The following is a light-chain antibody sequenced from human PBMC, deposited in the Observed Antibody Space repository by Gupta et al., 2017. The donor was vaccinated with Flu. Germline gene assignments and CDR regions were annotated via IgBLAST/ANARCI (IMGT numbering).Light chain of an antibody. CDR1: AFPKKY. V-gene: IGLV3-10*01. J-gene: IGLJ3*02. CDR2: DVT. Sequence: SYELTQPPSVSVSPGQTARITCSGDAFPKKYVYWYQQKSGQAPVLVIYDVTKRPSGIPARFSGSSSGNMASLTISEDQVEDEADYYWFSKASSGNQRLFGGGTKLTVL. CDR3: FSKASSGNQRL.